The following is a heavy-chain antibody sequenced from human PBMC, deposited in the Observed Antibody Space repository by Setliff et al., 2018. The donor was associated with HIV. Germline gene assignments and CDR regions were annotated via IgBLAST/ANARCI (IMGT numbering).Heavy chain of an antibody. CDR1: GGSFSGYY. CDR3: ARYLFCGGDCYSGFDY. Sequence: SETLSLTCVVYGGSFSGYYWSWIRQPPGKGLEWIGYIYYSGSTNYNPSLKSRVTISLDTSKNQFSLRLTSVTAADTAVYYCARYLFCGGDCYSGFDYWGQGTLVTVSS. CDR2: IYYSGST. J-gene: IGHJ4*02. D-gene: IGHD2-21*02. V-gene: IGHV4-59*01.